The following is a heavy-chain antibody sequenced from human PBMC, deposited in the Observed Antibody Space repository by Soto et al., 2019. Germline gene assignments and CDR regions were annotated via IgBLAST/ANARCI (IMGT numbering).Heavy chain of an antibody. CDR1: GFTFSSYG. J-gene: IGHJ6*02. CDR3: AKDLKYYYDSSGWEDV. D-gene: IGHD3-22*01. Sequence: GGSLRLSCAASGFTFSSYGMHWVRQAPGKGLEWVAVISYDGSNKYYADSVKGRFTISRDNSKSTLYLQMNSLRAEDTAVYYCAKDLKYYYDSSGWEDVWGQGTTVTVSS. V-gene: IGHV3-30*18. CDR2: ISYDGSNK.